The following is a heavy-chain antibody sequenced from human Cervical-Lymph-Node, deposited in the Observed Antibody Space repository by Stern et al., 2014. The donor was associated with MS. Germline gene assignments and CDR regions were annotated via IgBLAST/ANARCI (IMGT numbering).Heavy chain of an antibody. CDR1: GFSFSRYW. CDR3: ARDRVNYCSGGSCYSVFADY. D-gene: IGHD2-15*01. V-gene: IGHV3-74*01. CDR2: ISSDGSNT. Sequence: EVQLVESGGGFVQPGGSLRLSCAASGFSFSRYWMHWVRQVPGKGLVWVSRISSDGSNTIYADSVKGRFTISRDNAKNTLYVQMNSLRVEDTAVYYCARDRVNYCSGGSCYSVFADYWGQGTLVTVSS. J-gene: IGHJ4*02.